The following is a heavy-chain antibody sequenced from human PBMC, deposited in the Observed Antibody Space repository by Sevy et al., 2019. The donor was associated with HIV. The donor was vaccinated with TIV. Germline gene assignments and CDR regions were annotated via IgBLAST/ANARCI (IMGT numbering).Heavy chain of an antibody. D-gene: IGHD2-15*01. CDR1: GFTFSSYG. CDR2: ISGSGGST. J-gene: IGHJ3*02. Sequence: GESLKISCVVSGFTFSSYGMRWVRQAPGKGLEWVSAISGSGGSTSYADSVKGRFTISRDNSKNTLYLQMNSLRAEDTAVYYCAKVLLFDAFDIWGQGTMVTVSS. CDR3: AKVLLFDAFDI. V-gene: IGHV3-23*01.